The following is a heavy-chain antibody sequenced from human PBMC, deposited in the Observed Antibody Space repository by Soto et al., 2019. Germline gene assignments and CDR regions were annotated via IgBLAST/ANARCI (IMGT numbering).Heavy chain of an antibody. CDR1: GGSISSSNW. CDR2: IYHSGST. V-gene: IGHV4-4*02. D-gene: IGHD3-22*01. CDR3: TTSDYYDSSGVDY. Sequence: SETLSLTCAVSGGSISSSNWWSWVRQPPGKGLEWIGEIYHSGSTNYNPSLKSRVTISVDKSKNQFSLKLSSVTAADTAVYYCTTSDYYDSSGVDYWGQGTLVTV. J-gene: IGHJ4*02.